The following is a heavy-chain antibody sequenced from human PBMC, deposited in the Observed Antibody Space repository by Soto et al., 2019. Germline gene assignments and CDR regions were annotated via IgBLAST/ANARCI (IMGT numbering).Heavy chain of an antibody. Sequence: QVQLVQSGAEVKKPGSSVKVSCKASGGTFSSYTVSWVRQAPGQGLEWMGRIVPILGVPNYAQRFQGRVTITADKGANTAYMELSSLRSEDTAVSYCARDRYAYGSGRTIDYWGQGTLVTVSS. CDR2: IVPILGVP. V-gene: IGHV1-69*08. CDR1: GGTFSSYT. CDR3: ARDRYAYGSGRTIDY. J-gene: IGHJ4*02. D-gene: IGHD3-10*01.